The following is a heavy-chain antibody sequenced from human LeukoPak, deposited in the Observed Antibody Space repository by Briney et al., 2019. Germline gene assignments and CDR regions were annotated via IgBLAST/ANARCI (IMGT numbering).Heavy chain of an antibody. Sequence: GASVKVSCKASGYTFTGYYMHWVRQAPGQGLEWMGRINPNSGGTNYAQKFQGRVTMTRDTSISTAYMELSRLRSDDTAVYYCARDLAEAAAGYYYYGMDVWGQGTTVTVSS. V-gene: IGHV1-2*06. CDR2: INPNSGGT. D-gene: IGHD6-13*01. CDR1: GYTFTGYY. CDR3: ARDLAEAAAGYYYYGMDV. J-gene: IGHJ6*02.